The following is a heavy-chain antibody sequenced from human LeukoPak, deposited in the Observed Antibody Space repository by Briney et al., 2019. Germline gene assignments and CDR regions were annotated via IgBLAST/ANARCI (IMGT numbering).Heavy chain of an antibody. CDR2: IYHSGST. D-gene: IGHD1-26*01. Sequence: PSETLSLTCAVSGGSISSGGYSWSWIRQPPGKGLEWIGYIYHSGSTYYNPSLKSRVTISVDRSKNQFSLKLSSVTAADTAVYYCVRLRSGSLDYWGQGTLVTVSS. J-gene: IGHJ4*02. CDR1: GGSISSGGYS. CDR3: VRLRSGSLDY. V-gene: IGHV4-30-2*01.